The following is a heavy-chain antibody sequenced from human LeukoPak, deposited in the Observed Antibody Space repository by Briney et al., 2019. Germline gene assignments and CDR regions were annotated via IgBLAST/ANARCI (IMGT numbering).Heavy chain of an antibody. CDR2: INSDGSST. V-gene: IGHV3-74*01. J-gene: IGHJ4*02. Sequence: PGGSLRLSCAASGFTFSSYWMHWVRQAPGKGLVWVSGINSDGSSTTYADSVKGRFTISRDNAKNTLYLQMNSLRAEDTAVYYCARGGTNYYDSSGYYYGDYWGQGTLVTASS. D-gene: IGHD3-22*01. CDR3: ARGGTNYYDSSGYYYGDY. CDR1: GFTFSSYW.